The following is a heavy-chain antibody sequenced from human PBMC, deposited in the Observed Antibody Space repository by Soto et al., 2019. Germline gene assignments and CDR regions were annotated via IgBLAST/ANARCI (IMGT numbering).Heavy chain of an antibody. D-gene: IGHD4-17*01. J-gene: IGHJ3*02. CDR3: ASRSNDYGDPDAFDI. V-gene: IGHV5-51*01. CDR1: GYSFTSYW. Sequence: GESLKISCKGSGYSFTSYWIGWVRQMPGKGLEWMGIIYPGDSDTRYSPSFQGQVTISADKSISTAYLQWSSLKASDTAMYYCASRSNDYGDPDAFDIWGQGTMVTV. CDR2: IYPGDSDT.